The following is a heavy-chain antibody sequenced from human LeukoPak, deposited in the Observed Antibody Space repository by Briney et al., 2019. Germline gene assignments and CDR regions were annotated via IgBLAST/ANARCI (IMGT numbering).Heavy chain of an antibody. V-gene: IGHV3-23*01. J-gene: IGHJ4*02. CDR1: GGSFSGYY. CDR2: ISGSGGST. CDR3: AILLVVIPY. D-gene: IGHD2-21*01. Sequence: ETLSLTCAVYGGSFSGYYWSWVRQAPGKGLEWVSAISGSGGSTYYADSVKGRFTISRDNSKNTLYLQMNSLRAEDTAVYYCAILLVVIPYWGQGTLVTVSS.